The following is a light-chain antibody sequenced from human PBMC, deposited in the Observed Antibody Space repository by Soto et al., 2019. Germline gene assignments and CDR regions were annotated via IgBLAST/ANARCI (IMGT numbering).Light chain of an antibody. CDR1: TSDVGSYDL. J-gene: IGLJ2*01. CDR2: EVT. Sequence: QSALTQPASVSGSPGQSITISCTGTTSDVGSYDLVSWYQQHPGAAPKLVIYEVTERPSGVSIRFSGSKSDYTASLTISGLQAEDGDDYYCSSYAGRGVGVFGGGTQLTVL. V-gene: IGLV2-23*02. CDR3: SSYAGRGVGV.